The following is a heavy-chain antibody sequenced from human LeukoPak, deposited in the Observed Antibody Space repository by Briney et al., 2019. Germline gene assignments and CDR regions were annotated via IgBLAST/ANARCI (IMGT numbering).Heavy chain of an antibody. J-gene: IGHJ6*02. Sequence: GGSLRLSCAASGFTFSSYAMSWVRQAPGKGLEWASAISGSGGSQYSADSVKGRFTISRDNSKNTMYLQMNSLRAEDTAVYYCAKGLLAIVVVTGMDVWGQGTTVTVSS. D-gene: IGHD2-21*02. CDR1: GFTFSSYA. V-gene: IGHV3-23*01. CDR3: AKGLLAIVVVTGMDV. CDR2: ISGSGGSQ.